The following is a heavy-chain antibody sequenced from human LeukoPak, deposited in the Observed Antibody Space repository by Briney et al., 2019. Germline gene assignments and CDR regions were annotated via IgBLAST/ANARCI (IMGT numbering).Heavy chain of an antibody. CDR2: LSYDGSNK. CDR3: AKALLRLGELSSSLFDY. J-gene: IGHJ4*02. D-gene: IGHD3-16*02. CDR1: GSTFSSYG. Sequence: GESLTLSCAASGSTFSSYGMHWVRQAPGKGLEWVAVLSYDGSNKYYADSVKGRFTISRDNSKNMLYLKTNSLRAEERAVYCCAKALLRLGELSSSLFDYWGQGTLVTVSS. V-gene: IGHV3-30*18.